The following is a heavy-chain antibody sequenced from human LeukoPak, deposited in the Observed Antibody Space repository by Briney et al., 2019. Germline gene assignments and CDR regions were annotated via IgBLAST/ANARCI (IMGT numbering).Heavy chain of an antibody. V-gene: IGHV4-59*01. D-gene: IGHD6-13*01. CDR3: AASQQPVPRPFDY. CDR1: GGSISSNY. J-gene: IGHJ4*02. Sequence: SETLSLTCTVSGGSISSNYWSWIRQPPGKGLEWIGYIYHSGSTNYNPSLKSRVTISVDTSKNQFSLKMASVTAADTAMYYCAASQQPVPRPFDYWGQGTLVTVSS. CDR2: IYHSGST.